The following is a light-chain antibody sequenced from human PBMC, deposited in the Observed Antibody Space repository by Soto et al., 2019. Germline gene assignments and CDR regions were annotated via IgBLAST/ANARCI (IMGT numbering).Light chain of an antibody. Sequence: IVLTQSPGTLALAPLQIATLSCRASQSVSSSYLAWYQQKPGQDPRLLIYGASSRATGIPDRFSGSGSGTDFTLTISRLEPEDFAVYYCKQYGSSPTCGQGTTVDIK. V-gene: IGKV3-20*01. J-gene: IGKJ1*01. CDR2: GAS. CDR3: KQYGSSPT. CDR1: QSVSSSY.